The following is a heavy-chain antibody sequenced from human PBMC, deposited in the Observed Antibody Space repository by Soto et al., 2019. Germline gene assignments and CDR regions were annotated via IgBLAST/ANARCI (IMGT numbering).Heavy chain of an antibody. D-gene: IGHD1-26*01. Sequence: PGGSLRLSCAASGFTFSNAWMSWVRQAPGKGLEWVGRIKSKSNGGTTDYPGPVKGRFIISRDDSKKTLFLQMNSLRTEDTAGYYCIKITPKGTWECGPWGQGTLATVSS. CDR1: GFTFSNAW. V-gene: IGHV3-15*05. CDR3: IKITPKGTWECGP. J-gene: IGHJ5*02. CDR2: IKSKSNGGTT.